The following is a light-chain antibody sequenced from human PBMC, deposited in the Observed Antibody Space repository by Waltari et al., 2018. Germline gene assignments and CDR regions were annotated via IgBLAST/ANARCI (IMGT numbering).Light chain of an antibody. V-gene: IGKV3-15*01. CDR3: QQYIHRPPWWT. Sequence: EIVMTQSPATLSVSPGERATLSCRASQSISSNLAGYQQKPGQAPRLLIYGASTRATGIPARFTGSGSGTEFTLTISSLQSEDFAVYYCQQYIHRPPWWTFGQGTKVEIK. J-gene: IGKJ1*01. CDR2: GAS. CDR1: QSISSN.